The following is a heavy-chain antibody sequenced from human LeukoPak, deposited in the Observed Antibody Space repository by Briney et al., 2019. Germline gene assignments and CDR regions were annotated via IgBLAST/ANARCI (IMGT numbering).Heavy chain of an antibody. CDR1: GGSISSINW. Sequence: SGTLSLTCAVSGGSISSINWRSWVRQHPGKGLEWIGEIYHSGSTNYNPSLKSRVTISVDKSKNQFSLKLSSVTAADTAVYYCARRRGYRSFDFDYWGQGTLVTVSS. V-gene: IGHV4-4*02. CDR2: IYHSGST. CDR3: ARRRGYRSFDFDY. J-gene: IGHJ4*02. D-gene: IGHD1-14*01.